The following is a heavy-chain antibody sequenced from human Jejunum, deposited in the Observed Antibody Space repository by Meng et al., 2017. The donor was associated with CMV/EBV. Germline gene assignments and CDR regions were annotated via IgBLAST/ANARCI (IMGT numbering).Heavy chain of an antibody. CDR3: ARSDRGVGASPLDY. J-gene: IGHJ4*02. D-gene: IGHD1-26*01. CDR2: IYPGGSDI. V-gene: IGHV5-51*01. CDR1: GYSVASYW. Sequence: SGYSVASYWIGWVRPTPGKGLEWLGFIYPGGSDIRYSPSFQGQVPISVDKSTSTAYLQLRSLKASDTGIYYCARSDRGVGASPLDYWGRGTLVTVSS.